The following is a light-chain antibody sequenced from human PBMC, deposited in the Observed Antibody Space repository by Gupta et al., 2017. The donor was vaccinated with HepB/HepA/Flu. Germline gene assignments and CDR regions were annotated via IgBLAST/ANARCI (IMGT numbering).Light chain of an antibody. CDR2: EVN. Sequence: QSALTQPASVSGSPGQSITISCTGTSSEIGSYNLVSWYQQHPGKAPKLMIYEVNKRPSGVSNRYSASKSGNTASLTISGLQAEDEADYYCCSYTGSSLVFGGGTDLTVL. J-gene: IGLJ2*01. V-gene: IGLV2-23*02. CDR1: SSEIGSYNL. CDR3: CSYTGSSLV.